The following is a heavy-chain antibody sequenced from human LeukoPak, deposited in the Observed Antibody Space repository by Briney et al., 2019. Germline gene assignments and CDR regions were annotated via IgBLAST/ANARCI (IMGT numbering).Heavy chain of an antibody. V-gene: IGHV3-66*01. Sequence: GGSLRLSCAASGFTVSTNYMSWVRQAPGKGPEWVSVTYIDNTYYADSVEGRFTISRDDSKNTLYLQMNSLRAEDTAVYYCARGRGYYYDSSLSGIDYWGQGTLVTVSS. D-gene: IGHD3-22*01. CDR2: TYIDNT. CDR3: ARGRGYYYDSSLSGIDY. J-gene: IGHJ4*02. CDR1: GFTVSTNY.